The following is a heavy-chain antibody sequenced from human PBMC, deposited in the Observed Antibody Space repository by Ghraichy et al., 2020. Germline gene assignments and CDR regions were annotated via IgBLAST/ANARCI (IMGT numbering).Heavy chain of an antibody. D-gene: IGHD2-2*01. V-gene: IGHV4-34*01. CDR2: INHSGST. J-gene: IGHJ5*02. CDR3: ARVTPSSIVVVPATTFPRWFDP. Sequence: SETLSLTCAVYGGSFSGYYWSWIRQPPGKGLEWIGEINHSGSTNYNPSLKSRVTISVDTSKNQFSLKLSSVTAADTAVYYCARVTPSSIVVVPATTFPRWFDPWGQGTLVTVSA. CDR1: GGSFSGYY.